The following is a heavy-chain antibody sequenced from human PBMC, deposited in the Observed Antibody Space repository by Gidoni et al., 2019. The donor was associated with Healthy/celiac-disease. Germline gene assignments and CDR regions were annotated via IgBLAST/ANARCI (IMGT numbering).Heavy chain of an antibody. V-gene: IGHV1-2*02. Sequence: QVQLVQSGAEVKKPGASVKVSFKASGYTFTGYYMHCVRQAPGQGLEWMGWINPNSGGTNYAQKFQGRVTMTRDTSISTAYMELSRLRSDDTAVYYCETPRIHDYSSSWNLYYYYGMDVWGQGTTVTVSS. CDR1: GYTFTGYY. J-gene: IGHJ6*02. D-gene: IGHD6-13*01. CDR2: INPNSGGT. CDR3: ETPRIHDYSSSWNLYYYYGMDV.